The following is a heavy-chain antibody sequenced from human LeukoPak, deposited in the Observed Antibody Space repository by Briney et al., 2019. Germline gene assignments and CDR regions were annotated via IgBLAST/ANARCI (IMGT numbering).Heavy chain of an antibody. CDR3: AKGFWGTYDGMDV. J-gene: IGHJ6*02. Sequence: GESPQSFSKGSGYIFTNYWCGWVLQMPGKGLEWMGIIYPADSDTRYSPSFEGQVTISADESIITAYLQLSSLKASDTAIYYCAKGFWGTYDGMDVWGQGTMVTVSS. D-gene: IGHD3-16*01. CDR1: GYIFTNYW. V-gene: IGHV5-51*01. CDR2: IYPADSDT.